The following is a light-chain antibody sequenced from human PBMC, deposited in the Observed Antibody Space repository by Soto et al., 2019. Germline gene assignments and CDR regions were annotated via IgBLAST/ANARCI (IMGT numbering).Light chain of an antibody. Sequence: ALTQPASVSGSPGQSITISCAGTSNDVGGYNYVSWYQHHPGKAPRLMIYEVNDRPSGVSNRFSGSKSGNTASLTISGLQAEDEADYYCSSYASSSTYVFGTGTQLTVL. CDR2: EVN. J-gene: IGLJ1*01. CDR3: SSYASSSTYV. CDR1: SNDVGGYNY. V-gene: IGLV2-14*01.